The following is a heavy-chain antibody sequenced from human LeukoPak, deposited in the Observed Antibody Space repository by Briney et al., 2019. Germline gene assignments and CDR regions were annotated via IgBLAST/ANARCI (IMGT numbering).Heavy chain of an antibody. J-gene: IGHJ4*02. CDR1: GFTFDDYG. Sequence: GGSLRLSCAASGFTFDDYGMSWVRQAPGKGLEWASGINWNGGSTGYADSVKGRFTISRDNAKNSLYLQMNSLRAEDTAVYYCARGPAANSGNYYVGDYWGQGTLVTVSS. V-gene: IGHV3-20*04. D-gene: IGHD1-26*01. CDR2: INWNGGST. CDR3: ARGPAANSGNYYVGDY.